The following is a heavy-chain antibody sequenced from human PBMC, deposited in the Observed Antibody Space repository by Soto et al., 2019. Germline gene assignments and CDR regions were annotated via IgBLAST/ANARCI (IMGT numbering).Heavy chain of an antibody. CDR3: AREERGWSIKQNYYYYYMDV. V-gene: IGHV3-53*04. J-gene: IGHJ6*03. Sequence: GGSLRLSCAASGFTVSSNYMSWVRQAPGKGLEWVSVIYSGGSTYYADSVKGRFTISRHNSKNTLYLQMNSLRAEDTAVYYCAREERGWSIKQNYYYYYMDVWGKGTTVTVSS. CDR1: GFTVSSNY. CDR2: IYSGGST. D-gene: IGHD6-19*01.